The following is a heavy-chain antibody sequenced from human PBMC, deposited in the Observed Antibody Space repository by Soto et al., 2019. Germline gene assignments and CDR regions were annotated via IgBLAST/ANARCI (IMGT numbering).Heavy chain of an antibody. CDR3: ARVQYSGNDSKLAFDI. CDR1: GYTFTLYT. CDR2: IHAGNGYT. J-gene: IGHJ3*02. V-gene: IGHV1-3*01. D-gene: IGHD5-12*01. Sequence: QVQLVQSGAQVKKPGASVKVSCKASGYTFTLYTIHWVRQAPGQRLEWMGWIHAGNGYTKYSQNFQGRVTITRDTSASTVYMEMSSLTSEDTGVFYCARVQYSGNDSKLAFDIWGQGTTFTVSS.